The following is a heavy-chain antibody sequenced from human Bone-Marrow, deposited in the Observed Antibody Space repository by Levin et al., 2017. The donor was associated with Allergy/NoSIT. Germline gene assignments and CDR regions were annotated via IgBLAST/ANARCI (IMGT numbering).Heavy chain of an antibody. CDR3: AHRNVYDVSTHPSMIYFDY. V-gene: IGHV3-23*01. CDR2: IRGSGANA. Sequence: PGGSLRLSCAASGFTFSNYAMTWVRQAPGKGLEWVSAIRGSGANAYYADSVKGRFTVSRDNSKNTLYLQMSSLRAEDTAVYYCAHRNVYDVSTHPSMIYFDYWGQGNLVTVSS. D-gene: IGHD2/OR15-2a*01. CDR1: GFTFSNYA. J-gene: IGHJ4*02.